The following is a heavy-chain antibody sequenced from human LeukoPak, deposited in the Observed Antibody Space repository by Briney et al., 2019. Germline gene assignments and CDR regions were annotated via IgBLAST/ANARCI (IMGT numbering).Heavy chain of an antibody. Sequence: GASVKVSCKASGGTFSSYGLSWVRQAPGQGLEWMGGIIPIFGTVNYAQKFQGRVTITADESTSTAYMELSSLRSEDTAVYYCARVSPSSSFLYYYYYMDVWGKGTTVTISS. CDR2: IIPIFGTV. CDR3: ARVSPSSSFLYYYYYMDV. V-gene: IGHV1-69*13. J-gene: IGHJ6*03. D-gene: IGHD6-13*01. CDR1: GGTFSSYG.